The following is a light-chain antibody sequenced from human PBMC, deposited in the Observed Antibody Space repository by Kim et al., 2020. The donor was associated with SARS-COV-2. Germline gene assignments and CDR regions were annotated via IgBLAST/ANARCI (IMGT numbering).Light chain of an antibody. CDR1: QSISTNY. J-gene: IGKJ1*01. V-gene: IGKV3-20*01. CDR3: QQLGT. Sequence: IVLTQSPGTLSLSPGERATLSCRASQSISTNYLDWYQQKPGQATRLLIYASSSRATGIPDRFSGSGSATDFTLTISRVEPEDLAVYYCQQLGTFGQGTKVDIK. CDR2: ASS.